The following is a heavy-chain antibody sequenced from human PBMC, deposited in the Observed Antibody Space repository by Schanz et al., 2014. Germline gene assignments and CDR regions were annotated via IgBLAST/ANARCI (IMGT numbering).Heavy chain of an antibody. CDR2: IGPASDP. V-gene: IGHV3-13*05. Sequence: EAQLVESGGGLVQPGGSLRLSCAASGFTFSNYDMHWVRQAIGKGLEWVSGIGPASDPYYAGSVKGRFTISRENGKNSLYLQMNSLRAGDMAVYYCARGRRGDCRRTSCTYYFDYWGQGTLVTVSS. CDR3: ARGRRGDCRRTSCTYYFDY. CDR1: GFTFSNYD. D-gene: IGHD2-2*01. J-gene: IGHJ4*02.